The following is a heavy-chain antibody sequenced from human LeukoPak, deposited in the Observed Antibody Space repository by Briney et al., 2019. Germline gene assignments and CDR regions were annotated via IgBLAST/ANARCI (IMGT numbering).Heavy chain of an antibody. J-gene: IGHJ3*02. D-gene: IGHD4-17*01. CDR1: GXSFTSYW. V-gene: IGHV5-51*01. CDR3: ARPQATTVTTAGAFDI. Sequence: GESLKISCKGSGXSFTSYWIGWVRQMPGKGLEWMGIIYPGDSDTRYSPSFQGQVTISADKSISTAYLQWSSLKASDTAMYYCARPQATTVTTAGAFDIWGQGTMVTVSS. CDR2: IYPGDSDT.